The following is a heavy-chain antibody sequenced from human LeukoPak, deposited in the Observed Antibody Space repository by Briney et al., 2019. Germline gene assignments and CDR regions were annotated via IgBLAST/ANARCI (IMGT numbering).Heavy chain of an antibody. CDR2: IYYSGST. V-gene: IGHV4-39*07. J-gene: IGHJ3*02. CDR1: GGSISSSSYY. Sequence: PSETLSLTCTVSGGSISSSSYYWGRIRQPPGKGLEWIGSIYYSGSTYYNPSLKSRVTISVDTSKNQFSLKLSSVTAADTAVYYCARARYDFWSGYSHDAFDIWGQGTMVTVSS. CDR3: ARARYDFWSGYSHDAFDI. D-gene: IGHD3-3*01.